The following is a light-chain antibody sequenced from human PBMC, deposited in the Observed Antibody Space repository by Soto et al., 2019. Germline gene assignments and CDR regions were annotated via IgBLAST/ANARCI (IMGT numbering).Light chain of an antibody. CDR2: GAS. J-gene: IGKJ2*01. V-gene: IGKV3-15*01. CDR1: QSVSRN. Sequence: EIVMTQSPATLSVSPGERATLSCRASQSVSRNLAWYQQKPGQAPRLLIYGASTRATGIAARFSGSGSGTEFTLTISSLQSEDSAVYYCQQYNNWYTFGQGTTLEIK. CDR3: QQYNNWYT.